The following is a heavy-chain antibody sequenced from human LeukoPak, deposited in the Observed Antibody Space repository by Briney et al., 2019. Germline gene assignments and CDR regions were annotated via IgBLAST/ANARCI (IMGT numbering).Heavy chain of an antibody. CDR1: GYTFTSYA. CDR3: AKGYYYGSGSDTKGMGFDY. CDR2: INADNGNT. D-gene: IGHD3-10*01. J-gene: IGHJ4*02. V-gene: IGHV1-3*01. Sequence: ASVKVSCKASGYTFTSYAMHWVRQAPGQRLEWMGWINADNGNTKYSQKFQGRVTITRDTSASTAYMELSSLRSEDTAVYYCAKGYYYGSGSDTKGMGFDYWGQGTLVTVSS.